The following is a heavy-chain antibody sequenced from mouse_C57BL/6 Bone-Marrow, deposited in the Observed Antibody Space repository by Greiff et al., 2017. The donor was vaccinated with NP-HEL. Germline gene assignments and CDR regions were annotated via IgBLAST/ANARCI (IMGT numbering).Heavy chain of an antibody. D-gene: IGHD2-1*01. CDR3: NSYGNYEDYAMDY. J-gene: IGHJ4*01. V-gene: IGHV14-4*01. CDR2: IDLENGDT. Sequence: EVQLQQSGAELVRPGASVKLSCTASGFNIKDDYMHWVKQRPEQGLEWIGWIDLENGDTEYASKFQGKATITADTSSNTAYLQLSSLTSEDTAVYYGNSYGNYEDYAMDYGGQGTSVTVTA. CDR1: GFNIKDDY.